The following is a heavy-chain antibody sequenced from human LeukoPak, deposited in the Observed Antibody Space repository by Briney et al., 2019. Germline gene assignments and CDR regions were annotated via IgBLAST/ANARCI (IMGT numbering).Heavy chain of an antibody. CDR1: GYTFSSYS. Sequence: GGSLRLSCAASGYTFSSYSMNWVRQAPGKGLEWVSSISSSSSYIYYADSVKGRFTISRDNAKNSLYLQMNSLRAEDTAVYYCARGGDSSGWYGDAFDIWGQGTMVTVSS. CDR3: ARGGDSSGWYGDAFDI. V-gene: IGHV3-21*01. D-gene: IGHD6-19*01. CDR2: ISSSSSYI. J-gene: IGHJ3*02.